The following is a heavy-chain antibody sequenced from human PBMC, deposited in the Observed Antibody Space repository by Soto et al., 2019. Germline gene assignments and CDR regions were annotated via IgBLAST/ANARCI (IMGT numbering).Heavy chain of an antibody. CDR1: GGTFSSYA. CDR3: ARERYIVAVYYYYGMDV. CDR2: IIPIFGTA. Sequence: ASVKVSCKASGGTFSSYAISWVRQAPGQGLEWMGGIIPIFGTANYAQKFQGRVTITADESTSTAYMELSSLRSEDTAVYYCARERYIVAVYYYYGMDVWGQGTTVTVSS. D-gene: IGHD5-12*01. V-gene: IGHV1-69*13. J-gene: IGHJ6*02.